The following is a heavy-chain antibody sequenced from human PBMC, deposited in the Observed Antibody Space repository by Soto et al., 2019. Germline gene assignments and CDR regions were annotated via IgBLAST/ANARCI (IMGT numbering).Heavy chain of an antibody. CDR2: INHSGST. CDR3: ARGLYCSGGSCYAFDI. Sequence: SETLSLTCAVYGGSFSGYYLSWIRQPPGKGLEWIGEINHSGSTNYNPSLKSRVTISVDTSKNQFSLKLSSVTAADTAVYYCARGLYCSGGSCYAFDIWGQGTMVTVSS. D-gene: IGHD2-15*01. J-gene: IGHJ3*02. V-gene: IGHV4-34*01. CDR1: GGSFSGYY.